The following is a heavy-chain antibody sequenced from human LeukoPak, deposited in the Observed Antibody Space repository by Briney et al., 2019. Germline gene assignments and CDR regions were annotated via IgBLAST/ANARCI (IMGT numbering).Heavy chain of an antibody. J-gene: IGHJ5*02. CDR2: VYSGGNT. CDR3: ARSSHNWFDP. Sequence: SETLSLTCNVSGGSISSRSYYWGWIRQPPGKGLEWIGSVYSGGNTYYGPSLKSRVTISVDMSKNQFSLKLTSVTAADTAVYYCARSSHNWFDPWGQGTLVTVSS. V-gene: IGHV4-39*01. CDR1: GGSISSRSYY.